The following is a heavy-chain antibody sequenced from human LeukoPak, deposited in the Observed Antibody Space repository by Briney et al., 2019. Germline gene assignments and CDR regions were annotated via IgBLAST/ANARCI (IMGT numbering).Heavy chain of an antibody. J-gene: IGHJ4*02. CDR1: GGSISSYY. D-gene: IGHD2-2*01. CDR3: ARFIVVVPAATSFDY. Sequence: SETLSLTCTVSGGSISSYYWSWIRQPPGKGLEWIGYIYYSGSTNYNPSLKSRVIISVDTSKNQFSLKLSSLTAADTAVYYCARFIVVVPAATSFDYWGQGTLVTVSS. CDR2: IYYSGST. V-gene: IGHV4-59*01.